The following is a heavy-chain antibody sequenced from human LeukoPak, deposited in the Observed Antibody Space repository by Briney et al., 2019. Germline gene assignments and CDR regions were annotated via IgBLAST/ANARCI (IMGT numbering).Heavy chain of an antibody. D-gene: IGHD3-22*01. J-gene: IGHJ4*02. CDR2: IYYSGST. CDR1: GGSISSSSYY. CDR3: ASTYYYDILFDY. V-gene: IGHV4-39*01. Sequence: PSETLSLTCTVSGGSISSSSYYWGWIRQPPGKGLEWIRSIYYSGSTYYNPSLKSRVTISVDTSKNQFSLKLSSVTAADTAVYYCASTYYYDILFDYWGQGTLVTVSS.